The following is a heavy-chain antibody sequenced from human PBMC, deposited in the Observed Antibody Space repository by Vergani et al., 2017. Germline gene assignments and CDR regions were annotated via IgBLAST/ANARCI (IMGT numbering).Heavy chain of an antibody. CDR1: GFSFPGYA. V-gene: IGHV3-15*05. J-gene: IGHJ3*02. CDR3: VRVKGSNWNDHLYDI. Sequence: EVQLLESGGGLVQPGGSLRLSCEASGFSFPGYAMSWVRQAPGKGLEWVGRIKSKTDGGTTDYAASVKGRFTISRDDSKSYLYLQSNSLQTEDTALYYCVRVKGSNWNDHLYDIWGQGTLVTVSS. D-gene: IGHD1-1*01. CDR2: IKSKTDGGTT.